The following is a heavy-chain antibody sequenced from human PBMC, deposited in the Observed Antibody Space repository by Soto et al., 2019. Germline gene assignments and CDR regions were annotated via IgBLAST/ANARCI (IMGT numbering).Heavy chain of an antibody. Sequence: QVQLQESGPGLVKPSQTLSLTCTVSGGSISSGGYYWSWIRQHPGKGLEWIGYIYYSGSTYYNPSLKSRVTISVDTSKNQFSLQLSSVTAADTAVYYCARGVVAAQYNWFDPWGQGTLVTVSS. D-gene: IGHD2-15*01. CDR3: ARGVVAAQYNWFDP. J-gene: IGHJ5*02. CDR2: IYYSGST. V-gene: IGHV4-31*03. CDR1: GGSISSGGYY.